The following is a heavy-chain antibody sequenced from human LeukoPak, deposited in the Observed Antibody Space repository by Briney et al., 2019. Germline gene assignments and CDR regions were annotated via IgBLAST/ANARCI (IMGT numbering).Heavy chain of an antibody. V-gene: IGHV4-30-2*01. CDR3: ARPQGTGYSYGYNFDY. CDR1: GGSISSGGYS. Sequence: PSQTLSLTCAVSGGSISSGGYSWSWIRQPPGKGLEWIGYVYHSGSTYYNPSLKSRVTISVDTSKNQFSLKLSSVTAADTAVYYCARPQGTGYSYGYNFDYWGQGTLVTVSS. CDR2: VYHSGST. J-gene: IGHJ4*02. D-gene: IGHD5-18*01.